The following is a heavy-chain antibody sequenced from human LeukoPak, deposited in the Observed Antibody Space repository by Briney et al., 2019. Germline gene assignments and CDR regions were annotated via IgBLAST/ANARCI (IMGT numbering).Heavy chain of an antibody. CDR3: ARGLTAMVTLGFDY. V-gene: IGHV1-69*01. CDR2: IIPIFGTA. D-gene: IGHD5-18*01. J-gene: IGHJ4*02. CDR1: GGTFSSYA. Sequence: ASVTVSFTASGGTFSSYAISWVRQAPGQGLEWMGGIIPIFGTANYAQKFQGRVTITADESTSTAYMELSSLRSEDTAVYYCARGLTAMVTLGFDYWGQGTLVTVSS.